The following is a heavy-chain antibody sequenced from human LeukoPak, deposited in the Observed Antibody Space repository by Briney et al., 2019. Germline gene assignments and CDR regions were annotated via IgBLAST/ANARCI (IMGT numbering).Heavy chain of an antibody. CDR2: ISSSSSYI. V-gene: IGHV3-21*01. CDR1: GFTFSSYS. Sequence: GGSLRLSCAASGFTFSSYSMNWVRQAPGKGLEWVSSISSSSSYIYYADSVKGRFTISRDNAKNSLYLQMSSLRAEDTAVYYCARDRYQRHGSGPTGYWGQGTLVTVSS. D-gene: IGHD3-10*01. CDR3: ARDRYQRHGSGPTGY. J-gene: IGHJ4*02.